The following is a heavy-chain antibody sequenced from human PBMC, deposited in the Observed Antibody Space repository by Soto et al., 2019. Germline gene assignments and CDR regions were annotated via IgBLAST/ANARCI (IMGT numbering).Heavy chain of an antibody. Sequence: QAHLVQSGAEVRKPGASVKLSCTAARYAFTGYAIHWVRQAPGQGLEWMGWINAGNGYTKFSQNFQGRVSVTSDTSSSMAYVEPSRLRFEDTAVNYCARGDYYDSSGLDLWGQGTLLTLSS. J-gene: IGHJ5*02. V-gene: IGHV1-3*01. CDR3: ARGDYYDSSGLDL. CDR1: RYAFTGYA. CDR2: INAGNGYT. D-gene: IGHD3-22*01.